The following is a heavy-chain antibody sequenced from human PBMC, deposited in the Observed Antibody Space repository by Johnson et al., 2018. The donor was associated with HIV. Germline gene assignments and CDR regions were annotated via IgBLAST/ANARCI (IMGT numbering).Heavy chain of an antibody. D-gene: IGHD1-26*01. J-gene: IGHJ3*02. Sequence: QVQLVESGGGLVQPGGSLRLSCAASGFTFSTYWMSWVRQAPGKGLEWVAVISYDGSNKYYADSVKGRFTISRDNSKNTLYLQMNSLRAEDTAVYYCARLEELLSAFDIWGQWTMVPVSS. CDR3: ARLEELLSAFDI. V-gene: IGHV3-30-3*01. CDR2: ISYDGSNK. CDR1: GFTFSTYW.